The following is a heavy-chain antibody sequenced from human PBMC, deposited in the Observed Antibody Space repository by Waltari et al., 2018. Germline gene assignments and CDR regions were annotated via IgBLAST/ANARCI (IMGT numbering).Heavy chain of an antibody. CDR2: INHSGST. D-gene: IGHD3-16*02. V-gene: IGHV4-34*01. J-gene: IGHJ4*02. Sequence: QVQLQQWGAGLLKPSETLSLTCAVYGGSFSGYYWSWIRQPPGKGLEWIGEINHSGSTNDNPSLKSRGTISVDTSKNQFSLKLSSVTAADTAVYYCARGANYDYVWGSYRYSLFDYWGQGTLVTVSS. CDR1: GGSFSGYY. CDR3: ARGANYDYVWGSYRYSLFDY.